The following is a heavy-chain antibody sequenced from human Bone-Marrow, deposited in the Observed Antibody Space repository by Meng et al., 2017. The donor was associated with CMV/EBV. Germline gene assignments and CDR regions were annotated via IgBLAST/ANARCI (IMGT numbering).Heavy chain of an antibody. D-gene: IGHD3-10*01. V-gene: IGHV4-31*02. CDR2: IYYSGST. CDR3: ARVHSTPRYYYGSGVDP. CDR1: SIRSGGYY. Sequence: SIRSGGYYWSWIRQHPGKGLEWIGYIYYSGSTYYNPSLKSRVTISVDTSKNQFSLKLSSVTAADTAVYYCARVHSTPRYYYGSGVDPWGQGTLVTVSS. J-gene: IGHJ5*02.